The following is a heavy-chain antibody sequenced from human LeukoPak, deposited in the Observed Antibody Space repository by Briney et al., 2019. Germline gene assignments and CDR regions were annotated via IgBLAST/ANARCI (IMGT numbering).Heavy chain of an antibody. J-gene: IGHJ4*02. CDR3: ARVASSVMDY. CDR1: GDSISPFY. Sequence: PSETLSLTCTVSGDSISPFYWSWTRQPPGKGLEWIGYIHYSGTTNYNPSLKSRVTISLDTSKNQFSLKMSSVTAADTAVYYCARVASSVMDYWGQGILVTVSS. CDR2: IHYSGTT. V-gene: IGHV4-59*01. D-gene: IGHD3-16*01.